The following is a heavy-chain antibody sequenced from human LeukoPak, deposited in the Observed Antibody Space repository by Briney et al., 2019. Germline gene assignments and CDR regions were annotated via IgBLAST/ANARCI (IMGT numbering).Heavy chain of an antibody. J-gene: IGHJ6*04. V-gene: IGHV3-21*01. CDR2: ISSSSSYI. CDR1: GFTFSSYR. Sequence: GGSLRLSCAASGFTFSSYRMNWVRQAPGKGLEWVSSISSSSSYIYYADSVKGRFTISRDNAKNSLYLQMNSLRAEDTAVYYCARDKHCSSTSCYFLGYYYGMDVWGKGTTVTVSS. CDR3: ARDKHCSSTSCYFLGYYYGMDV. D-gene: IGHD2-2*01.